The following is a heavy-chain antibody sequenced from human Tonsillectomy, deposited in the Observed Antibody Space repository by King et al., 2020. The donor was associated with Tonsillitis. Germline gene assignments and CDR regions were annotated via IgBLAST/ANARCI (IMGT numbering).Heavy chain of an antibody. CDR3: GRYEGGVFDP. CDR1: GGSISGGSDY. CDR2: TYYSGKT. V-gene: IGHV4-31*03. D-gene: IGHD2-15*01. J-gene: IGHJ5*02. Sequence: VQLQESGPGLVKTSQTLSLTCTVTGGSISGGSDYWSWIRQHSGKGLEWIGYTYYSGKTYYNPSLKSRLTISVDTSKNQFSLRLSSVTAADTAVYYCGRYEGGVFDPWGQGTLVTVSS.